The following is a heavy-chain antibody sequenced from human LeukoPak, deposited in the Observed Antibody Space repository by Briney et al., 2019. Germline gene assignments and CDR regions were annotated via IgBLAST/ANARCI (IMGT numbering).Heavy chain of an antibody. Sequence: PGGSLRLSCVASGFTSTDHYMDWVRQAPGKGLEWVVRNRKKSISYTTEYAASVKGRFHVSRDESNNSVYLQIKSLGNEDTAVYFCARGQSCGNNFHVAFDIWGQGTMVTVSS. CDR3: ARGQSCGNNFHVAFDI. V-gene: IGHV3-72*01. CDR2: NRKKSISYTT. J-gene: IGHJ3*02. D-gene: IGHD4-23*01. CDR1: GFTSTDHY.